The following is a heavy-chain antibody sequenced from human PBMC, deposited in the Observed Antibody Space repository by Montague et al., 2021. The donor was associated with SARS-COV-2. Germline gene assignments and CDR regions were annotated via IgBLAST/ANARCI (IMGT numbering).Heavy chain of an antibody. CDR1: GGSISSGGYY. J-gene: IGHJ4*02. V-gene: IGHV4-31*03. CDR2: IYYSGST. CDR3: ARAPATIFGVVKQIDY. D-gene: IGHD3-3*01. Sequence: TLSLTCTVSGGSISSGGYYWSWIRQHPGKGLEWIGYIYYSGSTYYNPSLKSRVTISVGTSKNQFSLKLSSVTAADTAVYYCARAPATIFGVVKQIDYWGQGTLVTVSS.